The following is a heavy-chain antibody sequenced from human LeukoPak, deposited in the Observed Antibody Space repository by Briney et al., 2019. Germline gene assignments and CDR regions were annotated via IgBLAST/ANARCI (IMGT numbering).Heavy chain of an antibody. V-gene: IGHV3-13*01. CDR3: AELGITMIGGV. CDR2: IGSGGDT. J-gene: IGHJ6*04. Sequence: PGGSLRLSCAASGFTFSSYDMHWVRQATGKGLEWVSAIGSGGDTYYADSVKGRFTISRDNAKNSLYLQMNSLRAEDTAVYYCAELGITMIGGVWGKGTTVTISS. CDR1: GFTFSSYD. D-gene: IGHD3-10*02.